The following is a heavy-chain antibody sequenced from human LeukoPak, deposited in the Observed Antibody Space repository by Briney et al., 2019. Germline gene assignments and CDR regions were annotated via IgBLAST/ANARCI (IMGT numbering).Heavy chain of an antibody. V-gene: IGHV1-24*01. D-gene: IGHD3-16*02. J-gene: IGHJ4*02. CDR2: FDPEDGET. CDR1: GYTLTELS. Sequence: GASVKVSCKVSGYTLTELSMHWVRQAPGKGLEWMGGFDPEDGETIYAQKFQGRVTMTEDTSTDTAYMELSSLRSEDTAVYYCATAVDDYVWGSYRYPPDYWGQGTLVTVSS. CDR3: ATAVDDYVWGSYRYPPDY.